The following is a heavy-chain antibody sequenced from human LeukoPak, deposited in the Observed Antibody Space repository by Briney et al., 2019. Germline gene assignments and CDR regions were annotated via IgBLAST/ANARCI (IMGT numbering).Heavy chain of an antibody. CDR3: ARESKLVGASPGAFDI. D-gene: IGHD1-26*01. V-gene: IGHV3-53*01. Sequence: GGSLRLSCAASGFTVSSNYMSWVRQAPGKGLEWVSVIYSGGSTYYADSVKGRFTISRDNSKNTLYLQMNSLRAEDTAVYYCARESKLVGASPGAFDIWGQGTMVTVSS. CDR1: GFTVSSNY. J-gene: IGHJ3*02. CDR2: IYSGGST.